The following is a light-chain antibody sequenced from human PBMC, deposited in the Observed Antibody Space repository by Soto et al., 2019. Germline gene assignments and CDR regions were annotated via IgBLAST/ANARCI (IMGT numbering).Light chain of an antibody. J-gene: IGKJ4*01. CDR3: QQRSNWLFT. Sequence: EIVLTQSPATLSLSPGERATLSCRASQSVSSYLAWYQQKPGQAPRLLLYDASNRATGIPARFSGSGSGTDFTLTISSLEPEDFAVYDCQQRSNWLFTFGGGTKVEIK. V-gene: IGKV3-11*01. CDR2: DAS. CDR1: QSVSSY.